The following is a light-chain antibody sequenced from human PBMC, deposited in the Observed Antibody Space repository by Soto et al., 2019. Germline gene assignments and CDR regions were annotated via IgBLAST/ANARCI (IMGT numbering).Light chain of an antibody. V-gene: IGKV3-20*01. CDR3: QQYGSSPWT. CDR1: QSVNNY. Sequence: EIVLTQSPATLSLSPGERATLSCSASQSVNNYLHWYHQKPGQAPRLLIYGASSRATGIPDRFSGSGSGTDFTLTISRLEPEDFAVYYCQQYGSSPWTFGQGTKVDIK. CDR2: GAS. J-gene: IGKJ1*01.